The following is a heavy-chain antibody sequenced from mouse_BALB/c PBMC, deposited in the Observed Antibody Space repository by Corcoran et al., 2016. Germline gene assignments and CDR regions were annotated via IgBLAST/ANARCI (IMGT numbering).Heavy chain of an antibody. J-gene: IGHJ3*01. CDR2: IDPANGNT. CDR1: GFNIKDTY. V-gene: IGHV14-3*02. Sequence: EVQLQQSGAELVKPGASVKLSCTASGFNIKDTYMHWVKQRPEQGLEWIGRIDPANGNTKYDPKFQGKATITADTSSNTAYLQLSSLTSEDTAVYYCARTAHATTWLAYWGQGTLVTVSA. D-gene: IGHD3-2*02. CDR3: ARTAHATTWLAY.